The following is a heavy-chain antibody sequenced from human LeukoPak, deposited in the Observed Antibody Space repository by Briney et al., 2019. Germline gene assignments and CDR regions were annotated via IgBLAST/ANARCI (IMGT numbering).Heavy chain of an antibody. CDR1: GYTFTGYY. D-gene: IGHD6-13*01. J-gene: IGHJ5*02. V-gene: IGHV1-18*04. CDR3: ARGASVAAGYFDP. Sequence: GASVKVSCKASGYTFTGYYMHWVRQAPGQGLEWMGWISAYNGDTNYAQKLQGRVTMTTDTSTSTAYMELRSLRSDDTAVYYCARGASVAAGYFDPWGQGTLVTVSS. CDR2: ISAYNGDT.